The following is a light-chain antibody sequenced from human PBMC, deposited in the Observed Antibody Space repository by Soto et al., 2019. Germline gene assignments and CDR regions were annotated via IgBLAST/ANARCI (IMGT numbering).Light chain of an antibody. CDR1: QSVSSSY. J-gene: IGKJ5*01. V-gene: IGKV3D-20*02. CDR2: GAS. CDR3: QQRSNWPQIT. Sequence: IVLTLSLGTLSLSTGERATLSCRASQSVSSSYLAWYQQKPGQAPRLLIYGASSRATGIPDRFSGSGSGTDFTLTIGSLEPEDFAVYYCQQRSNWPQITFGQGTRLEIK.